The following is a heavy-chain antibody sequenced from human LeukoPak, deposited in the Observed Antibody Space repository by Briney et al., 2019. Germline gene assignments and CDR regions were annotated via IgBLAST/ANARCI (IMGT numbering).Heavy chain of an antibody. CDR3: APAGGVYYDFWSGYPPYNWFDP. CDR1: EFTFSTYA. D-gene: IGHD3-3*01. CDR2: MRHDGSNK. V-gene: IGHV3-30*02. Sequence: PGGSLRLSCAASEFTFSTYAMHWVRQAPGKGLEWVSFMRHDGSNKCYADSVKGRFTISRDNSKNTLYLEMNSLRAEDTAVYYCAPAGGVYYDFWSGYPPYNWFDPWGQGTLVTVSS. J-gene: IGHJ5*02.